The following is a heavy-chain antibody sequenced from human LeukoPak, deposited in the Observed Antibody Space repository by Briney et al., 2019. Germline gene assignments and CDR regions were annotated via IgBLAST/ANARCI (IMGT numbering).Heavy chain of an antibody. J-gene: IGHJ4*02. CDR3: AKRGVVIRVFLVGFHKEAYYFDS. CDR2: ISGSDGTT. Sequence: PGGSLRLSCAASGFTFSTYAMSWVRQAPGKGLEWVPSISGSDGTTYYVDSVKGRFTISRDNPKNTLYLQMNSLRAEDTAVYFCAKRGVVIRVFLVGFHKEAYYFDSWGQGALVTVSS. V-gene: IGHV3-23*01. CDR1: GFTFSTYA. D-gene: IGHD3-10*01.